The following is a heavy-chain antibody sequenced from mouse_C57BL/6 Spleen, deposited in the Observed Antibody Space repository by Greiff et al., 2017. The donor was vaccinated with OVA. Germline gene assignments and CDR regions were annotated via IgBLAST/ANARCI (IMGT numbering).Heavy chain of an antibody. Sequence: QVQLQQPGAELVRPGSSVKLSCKASGYTFTSYWMPWVKQRPIQGLEWIGNIDPSDSETHYNQKFKDKATLPVDKSSGTAYMQLSSLTSEDSAVYYGARSYYGNPPGAMDYWGQGTSVTVSS. CDR1: GYTFTSYW. CDR2: IDPSDSET. D-gene: IGHD2-10*01. V-gene: IGHV1-52*01. CDR3: ARSYYGNPPGAMDY. J-gene: IGHJ4*01.